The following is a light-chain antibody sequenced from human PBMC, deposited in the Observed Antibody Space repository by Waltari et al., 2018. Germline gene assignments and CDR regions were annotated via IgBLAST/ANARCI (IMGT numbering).Light chain of an antibody. Sequence: QSALTQPASVSGPPGQSITISCTAPSSDVGGYDLVSWYQQHPGRAPKLMIYEGSKRPSGVSNRFSGSKSGNTASLTISGLQAEDEADYYCCSYAGSNWVFGGGTKLTVL. CDR1: SSDVGGYDL. CDR3: CSYAGSNWV. CDR2: EGS. J-gene: IGLJ3*02. V-gene: IGLV2-23*01.